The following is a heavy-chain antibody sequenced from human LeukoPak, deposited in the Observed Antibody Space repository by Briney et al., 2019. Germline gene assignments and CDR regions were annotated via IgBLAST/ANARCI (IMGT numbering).Heavy chain of an antibody. D-gene: IGHD2-15*01. CDR3: ARVSPYCRTY. Sequence: ASVKVSCKASGYTFTGYYMHWVRQAPGQGLEQMGWINPNTGGTNYEQKFQSRVTMTRDTSIIPAYMELSRLRSDDTAVYYCARVSPYCRTYWGQGTLVTVSS. J-gene: IGHJ4*02. CDR2: INPNTGGT. V-gene: IGHV1-2*02. CDR1: GYTFTGYY.